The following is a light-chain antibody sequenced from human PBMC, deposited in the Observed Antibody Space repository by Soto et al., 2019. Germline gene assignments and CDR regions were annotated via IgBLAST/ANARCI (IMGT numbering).Light chain of an antibody. Sequence: IVLTQSPATLSLSPGERATLSCRASQSVSSYLAWYQQKPGQAPRLLIYDASNRATGIPARFSGSGSGTDFTLTISSLEPEDFAVYYCQQRSNWDTFGQGTRLEI. CDR2: DAS. CDR3: QQRSNWDT. CDR1: QSVSSY. J-gene: IGKJ5*01. V-gene: IGKV3-11*01.